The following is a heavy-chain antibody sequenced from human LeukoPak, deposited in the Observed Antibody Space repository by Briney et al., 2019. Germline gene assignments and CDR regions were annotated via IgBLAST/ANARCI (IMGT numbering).Heavy chain of an antibody. V-gene: IGHV4-59*08. Sequence: SETLSLTCTVSGGSISSYYWSWIRQPPGKGLEWIGYIYYSGGTNYNPSLNSRVTISVDMSKSQLSLKLSSVTAADTAVYYCARRRDYFDSWGQGILVTVSS. CDR3: ARRRDYFDS. CDR2: IYYSGGT. CDR1: GGSISSYY. J-gene: IGHJ4*02.